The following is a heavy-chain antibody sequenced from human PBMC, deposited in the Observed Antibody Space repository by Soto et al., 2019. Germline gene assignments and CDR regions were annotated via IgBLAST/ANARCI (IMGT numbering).Heavy chain of an antibody. V-gene: IGHV4-38-2*01. Sequence: SETLSLTCAVSGYSISRGYYWGWIRQPPGKGLEWIGSIYHSRSTYYNPSLKSRVTISVDTSKNQFSLKLSSVTAADTAVYYCASGDSSGYFVYFDYWGQGTLVTVSS. CDR2: IYHSRST. J-gene: IGHJ4*02. CDR3: ASGDSSGYFVYFDY. CDR1: GYSISRGYY. D-gene: IGHD3-22*01.